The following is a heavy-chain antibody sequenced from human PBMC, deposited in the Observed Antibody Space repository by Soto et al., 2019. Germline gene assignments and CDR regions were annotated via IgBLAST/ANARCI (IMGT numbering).Heavy chain of an antibody. D-gene: IGHD3-22*01. J-gene: IGHJ4*02. CDR3: ASTYYYDSIESCY. Sequence: SETLSLTCAVSGYSISSGCYWGWIRQPPGKGLECIGSIYHSGSTYYNPSLKSRVPISVDTSKNQFSLKLSSVTAADTAVYYCASTYYYDSIESCYWGQGTLVTVS. CDR1: GYSISSGCY. V-gene: IGHV4-38-2*01. CDR2: IYHSGST.